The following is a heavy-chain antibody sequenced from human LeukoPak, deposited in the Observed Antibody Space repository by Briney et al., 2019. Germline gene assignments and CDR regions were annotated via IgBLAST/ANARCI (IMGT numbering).Heavy chain of an antibody. D-gene: IGHD2-21*02. CDR2: IKSDGSST. V-gene: IGHV3-74*01. CDR1: GFTFSSYW. Sequence: PGGSLRLSCAASGFTFSSYWMHWVRQAPGKGLVWVSRIKSDGSSTSYADSVKGRLTISGDNAKNTLYLQMNSLRAEDTAVYYCARARGGDSLLDYWGQGTLVTVSS. CDR3: ARARGGDSLLDY. J-gene: IGHJ4*02.